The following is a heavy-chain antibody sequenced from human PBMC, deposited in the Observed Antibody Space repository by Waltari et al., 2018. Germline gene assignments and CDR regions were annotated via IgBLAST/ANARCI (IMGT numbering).Heavy chain of an antibody. J-gene: IGHJ4*02. Sequence: EVQLVESGGGLIQPGGSLRLSCAASGFTVSSNYMSWVRQAPGKGLEWVSVSYSGGSTYYADSVKGRFTISRDNSKNTLYLQMNSLRAEDTAVYYCGAYGSGSYYQGREDYWGQGTLVTVSS. V-gene: IGHV3-53*01. CDR1: GFTVSSNY. CDR2: SYSGGST. D-gene: IGHD3-10*01. CDR3: GAYGSGSYYQGREDY.